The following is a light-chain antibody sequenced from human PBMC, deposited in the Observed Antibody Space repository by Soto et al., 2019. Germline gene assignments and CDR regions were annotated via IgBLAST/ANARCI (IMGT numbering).Light chain of an antibody. CDR2: DVT. Sequence: QSALTQPRSVSGSPGQSVTISCTGSSSDVGGYNYVSWYQQHPGKAPKLMIYDVTKRPSGVPDRFSGSKSGNTASLTISGLQAEDEADYYCSSYAGSYTWLFGGGTKLTVL. CDR1: SSDVGGYNY. V-gene: IGLV2-11*01. J-gene: IGLJ3*02. CDR3: SSYAGSYTWL.